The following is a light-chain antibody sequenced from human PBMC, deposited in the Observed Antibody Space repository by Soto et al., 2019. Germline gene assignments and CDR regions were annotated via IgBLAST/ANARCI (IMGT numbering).Light chain of an antibody. J-gene: IGKJ5*01. CDR3: EQRSNWPSIS. Sequence: EIVFTQSPATLSLSPGERATLSCRASQSVSSYLAWYQHKPGQAPRLLIYDASNRATDIPARFSGSGSGTDFTLTISSLEPEDFRIHYCEQRSNWPSISFGQGTRLEIK. V-gene: IGKV3-11*01. CDR2: DAS. CDR1: QSVSSY.